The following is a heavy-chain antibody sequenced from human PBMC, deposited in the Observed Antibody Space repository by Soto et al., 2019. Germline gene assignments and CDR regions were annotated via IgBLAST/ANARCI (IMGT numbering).Heavy chain of an antibody. CDR3: ARGGYSGCVDY. CDR2: ISYDGSNK. Sequence: GGSLRLSCAASGFTFSSYGMHWVRQAPGKGLEWVAVISYDGSNKYYADSVKGRFTISRDNSTSTAYMELRSLRSDDTAVYYCARGGYSGCVDYWGQGTLVTVSS. V-gene: IGHV3-30*03. CDR1: GFTFSSYG. J-gene: IGHJ4*02. D-gene: IGHD1-26*01.